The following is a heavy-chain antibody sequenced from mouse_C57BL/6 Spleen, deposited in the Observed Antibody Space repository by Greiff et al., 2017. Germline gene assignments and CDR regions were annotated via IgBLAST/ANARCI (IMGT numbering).Heavy chain of an antibody. D-gene: IGHD2-3*01. Sequence: EVQGVESGGDLVKPGGSLKLSCAASGFTFSSSGMSWVRQTPDKRLEWVATISSGGSYTYYPDSVKGRFTIARDNAKNTLYLQMSSLKSEDTAMYYCARRDGYYYAMDYWGQGTSVTVSS. CDR3: ARRDGYYYAMDY. J-gene: IGHJ4*01. CDR2: ISSGGSYT. CDR1: GFTFSSSG. V-gene: IGHV5-6*01.